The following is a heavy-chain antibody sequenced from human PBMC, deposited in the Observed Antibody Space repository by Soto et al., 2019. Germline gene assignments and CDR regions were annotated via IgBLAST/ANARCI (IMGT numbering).Heavy chain of an antibody. V-gene: IGHV4-61*02. Sequence: SETLSLTCTVSGGSISSGGYSWTWIRQPAGKGLEWIGRIYSSGSTKYNPSLQSRVTMSLDTSNNQFSLRLTSVTAADTAVYYCARGQRFSDWFDPWGQGTLVTVSS. CDR1: GGSISSGGYS. D-gene: IGHD3-3*01. CDR3: ARGQRFSDWFDP. CDR2: IYSSGST. J-gene: IGHJ5*02.